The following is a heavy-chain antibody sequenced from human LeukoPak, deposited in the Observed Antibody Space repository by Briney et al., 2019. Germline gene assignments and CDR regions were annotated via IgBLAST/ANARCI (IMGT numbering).Heavy chain of an antibody. CDR3: SAPPAGVLSTYYYYMDV. V-gene: IGHV3-48*04. D-gene: IGHD7-27*01. CDR1: GFTFSSYS. CDR2: ISSSSSTI. Sequence: GGSLRLPCAASGFTFSSYSMNWVRQAPGKGLEWVSYISSSSSTIYYADSVKGRFTISRDNAKNSLYLQMNSLRAEDTAVYYYSAPPAGVLSTYYYYMDVWGKGTTVTVSS. J-gene: IGHJ6*03.